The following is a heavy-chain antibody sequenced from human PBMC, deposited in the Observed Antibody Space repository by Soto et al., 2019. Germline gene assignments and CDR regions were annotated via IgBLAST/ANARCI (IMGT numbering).Heavy chain of an antibody. CDR3: ARACPTYYYDSSGCLDY. V-gene: IGHV3-30-3*01. Sequence: GGSLRLSCAASGFTFSSYAMHWVRQAPGKGLEWVAVISYDGSNKYYADSVKGRFTISRDNSKNTLYLQMNSLGAEDTAVYYCARACPTYYYDSSGCLDYWGQGTLVTVSS. CDR1: GFTFSSYA. D-gene: IGHD3-22*01. CDR2: ISYDGSNK. J-gene: IGHJ4*02.